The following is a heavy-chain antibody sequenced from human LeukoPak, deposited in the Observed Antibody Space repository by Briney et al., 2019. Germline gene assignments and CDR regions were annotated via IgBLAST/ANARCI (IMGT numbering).Heavy chain of an antibody. CDR2: IWYDGSNK. V-gene: IGHV3-33*01. Sequence: GGSLRLSCAASGFTFSSYGMHWVRQAPGKGLEWVAIIWYDGSNKYYADSVKGRFTISRDNSKNTLYLQMNSLRAEDTAVYYCARDAVYSSSWQYYWGQGTLVTVSS. D-gene: IGHD6-13*01. J-gene: IGHJ4*02. CDR1: GFTFSSYG. CDR3: ARDAVYSSSWQYY.